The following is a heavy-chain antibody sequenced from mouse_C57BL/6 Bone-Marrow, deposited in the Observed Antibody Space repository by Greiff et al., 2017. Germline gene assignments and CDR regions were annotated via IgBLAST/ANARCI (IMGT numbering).Heavy chain of an antibody. CDR1: GYTFTAYH. Sequence: VKLMESGPELVKPGASVKISCKASGYTFTAYHINWVKQRPGQGLEWIGCILPGSGDTYYNEKFKGKATLTVDKSSSTAYLLLSRLTSEDSAVYYCARGGNYLGYDMDYWGQGTSLTVSS. D-gene: IGHD2-1*01. CDR2: ILPGSGDT. V-gene: IGHV1-75*01. CDR3: ARGGNYLGYDMDY. J-gene: IGHJ4*01.